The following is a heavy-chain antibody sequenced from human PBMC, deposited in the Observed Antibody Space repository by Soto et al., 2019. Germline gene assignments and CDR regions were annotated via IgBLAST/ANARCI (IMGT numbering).Heavy chain of an antibody. CDR1: GYTLTELS. D-gene: IGHD3-9*01. CDR2: FDPEDGET. V-gene: IGHV1-24*01. J-gene: IGHJ6*02. Sequence: ASVKVSCKVSGYTLTELSMHWVRQAPGKGLEWMGGFDPEDGETIYAQKFQGRVTMTEDTSTDTAYMELSSLRSEDTAVYYCATDYRFILTGYVPDYYYYGMDVWGQGTTVTVSS. CDR3: ATDYRFILTGYVPDYYYYGMDV.